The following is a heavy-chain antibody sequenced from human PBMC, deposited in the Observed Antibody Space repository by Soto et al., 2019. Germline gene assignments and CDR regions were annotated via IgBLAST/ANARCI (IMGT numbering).Heavy chain of an antibody. CDR2: ITWNSSYI. J-gene: IGHJ4*02. CDR1: GFTFDDYA. Sequence: PGGYLRLSCAASGFTFDDYAMPWVRQAPGKGLEWVSYITWNSSYIGYADSGKGRFTISRDNANNSLYLQMNSLKPEDTAFYDCAKDLYGSSSSPIDYWGQGTLVTVSS. CDR3: AKDLYGSSSSPIDY. V-gene: IGHV3-9*01. D-gene: IGHD6-13*01.